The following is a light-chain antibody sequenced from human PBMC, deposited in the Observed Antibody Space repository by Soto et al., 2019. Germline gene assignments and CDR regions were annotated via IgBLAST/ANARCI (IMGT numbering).Light chain of an antibody. Sequence: SYELTQPPSVSVAPGQTASISCWGDTIGSESVHWYQQKPGQAPVLVVHDDTDRPSGIPERFSGSSSGTTATLTISRVEAGDEAEYYCQVWDGSRDHCVFGTGTKVTV. J-gene: IGLJ1*01. CDR2: DDT. V-gene: IGLV3-21*02. CDR1: TIGSES. CDR3: QVWDGSRDHCV.